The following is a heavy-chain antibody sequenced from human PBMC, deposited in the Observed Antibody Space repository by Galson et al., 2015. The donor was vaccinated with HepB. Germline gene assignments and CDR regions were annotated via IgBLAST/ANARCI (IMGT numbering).Heavy chain of an antibody. J-gene: IGHJ4*02. CDR1: GFTLSTYA. Sequence: SLRLSCAVSGFTLSTYAMHWVRQAPGKGLEWVAVISYDGSNKYYADSVKGRFTISRDNSKNTLYLQMNSLRAEDTAVYYCARETVRVVVTAILPGFFDYWGQGTLVTVSS. CDR3: ARETVRVVVTAILPGFFDY. CDR2: ISYDGSNK. V-gene: IGHV3-30-3*01. D-gene: IGHD2-21*02.